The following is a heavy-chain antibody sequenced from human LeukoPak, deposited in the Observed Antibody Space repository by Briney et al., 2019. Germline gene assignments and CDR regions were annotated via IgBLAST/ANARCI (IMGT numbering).Heavy chain of an antibody. CDR1: GGSFSGYY. Sequence: PSETLSLTCAVYGGSFSGYYWSWIRQPPGKGLEWIGEINHSGSTNYNPSLKSQVTISVDTSKNQFSLKLSSVTAADTAVYYCARGRGGGYSYGPYYFDYWGQGTLVTVSS. V-gene: IGHV4-34*01. CDR3: ARGRGGGYSYGPYYFDY. J-gene: IGHJ4*02. CDR2: INHSGST. D-gene: IGHD5-18*01.